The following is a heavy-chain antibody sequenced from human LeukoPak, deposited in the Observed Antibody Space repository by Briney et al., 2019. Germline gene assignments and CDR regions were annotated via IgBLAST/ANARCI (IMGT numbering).Heavy chain of an antibody. CDR1: GYTFTSYG. CDR2: ISAYNGNT. D-gene: IGHD2-21*01. J-gene: IGHJ6*03. CDR3: ARYSVLYYYYYMDV. Sequence: ASVKVSCKASGYTFTSYGISWVRQAPGQGLVWMGWISAYNGNTNYAQKLQGRVTMTTDTSTSTAYMELRSLRSDDTAVYYCARYSVLYYYYYMDVWGKGTTVTVSS. V-gene: IGHV1-18*01.